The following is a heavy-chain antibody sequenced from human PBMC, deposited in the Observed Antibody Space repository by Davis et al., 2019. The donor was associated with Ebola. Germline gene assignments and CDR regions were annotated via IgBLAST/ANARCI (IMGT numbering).Heavy chain of an antibody. J-gene: IGHJ5*02. CDR2: IYHSGST. D-gene: IGHD2-2*01. CDR3: ARVLVPGRWFDP. V-gene: IGHV4-30-2*01. CDR1: GGSISSGGYS. Sequence: PSETLSLTCAVSGGSISSGGYSWSWTRQPPGKGLEWIGYIYHSGSTYYNPSLKSRVTISVDRSKNQFSLKLSSVTAADTAVYYCARVLVPGRWFDPWGQGTLVTVSS.